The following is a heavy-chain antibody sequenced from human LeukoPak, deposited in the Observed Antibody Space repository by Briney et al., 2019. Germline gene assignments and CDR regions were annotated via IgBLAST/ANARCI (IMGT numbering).Heavy chain of an antibody. CDR1: GYTFTGQD. CDR2: INPNTGDT. D-gene: IGHD6-19*01. CDR3: ASYPRYSSSPPFDY. V-gene: IGHV1-2*02. Sequence: ASVKVSCKASGYTFTGQDMHWVRQAPGQGLEWMGWINPNTGDTNYAQKFQGRVTMTRDTTISTAYMELSRLISDDTAVYYCASYPRYSSSPPFDYWGQGTLVTVSS. J-gene: IGHJ4*02.